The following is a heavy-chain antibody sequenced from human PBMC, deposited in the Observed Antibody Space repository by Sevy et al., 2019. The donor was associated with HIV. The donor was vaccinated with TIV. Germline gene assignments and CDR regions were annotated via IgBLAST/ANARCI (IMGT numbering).Heavy chain of an antibody. CDR2: ISSNGGST. D-gene: IGHD1-26*01. V-gene: IGHV3-64*02. CDR3: ARSGGSYDYGMDV. J-gene: IGHJ6*02. Sequence: GGSLRLSCAASGFSFSSYALHWVRQAPGKGLEYVSAISSNGGSTYYADSVKGRFTISRDNSKNSLYLQMNSLRAEDTAVYYCARSGGSYDYGMDVWGQGTTVTVSS. CDR1: GFSFSSYA.